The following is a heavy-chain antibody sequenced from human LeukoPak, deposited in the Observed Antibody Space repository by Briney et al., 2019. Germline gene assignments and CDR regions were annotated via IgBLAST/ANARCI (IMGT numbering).Heavy chain of an antibody. J-gene: IGHJ6*02. CDR2: IFGGGSA. CDR3: ARDLGSGGTYYYYGMDV. Sequence: GGSLRLSCAASGFTVSSNYMSWVRQAPGKGLDWVSVIFGGGSAYYADSVKGRFTISRDNSKNTLFLQMNSLRAEDTAVYYCARDLGSGGTYYYYGMDVWGQGTTVTVSS. V-gene: IGHV3-66*01. CDR1: GFTVSSNY. D-gene: IGHD6-19*01.